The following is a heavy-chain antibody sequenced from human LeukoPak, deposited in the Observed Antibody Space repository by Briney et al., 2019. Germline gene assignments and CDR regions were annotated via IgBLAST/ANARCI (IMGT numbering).Heavy chain of an antibody. V-gene: IGHV4-34*01. CDR3: ARFRRQPLLYVDY. Sequence: PSEXXSLTCAVYGGSFSGYYLSWIRQPPGKGLEWIGEINHSGSTNYNPSLKSRVTISVDTSKNQFSLKLSSVTAADTAVYYCARFRRQPLLYVDYWGQGTLVTVSS. D-gene: IGHD2-2*02. J-gene: IGHJ4*02. CDR1: GGSFSGYY. CDR2: INHSGST.